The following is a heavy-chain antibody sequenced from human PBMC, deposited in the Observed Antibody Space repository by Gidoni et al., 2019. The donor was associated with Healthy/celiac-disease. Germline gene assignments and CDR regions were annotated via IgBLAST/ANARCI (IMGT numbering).Heavy chain of an antibody. J-gene: IGHJ4*02. V-gene: IGHV3-43*01. Sequence: EVQLVESGGVVVQPGGSLRRSCAAYGFTFDDYTMHWVRQAQGKGLEWVSLISWDGGSTYYADSVKGRFTISRDNSKNSLYLQMNSLRTEDTALYYCAKDMGWLQTRYYFDYWGQGTLVTVSS. CDR2: ISWDGGST. CDR1: GFTFDDYT. D-gene: IGHD5-12*01. CDR3: AKDMGWLQTRYYFDY.